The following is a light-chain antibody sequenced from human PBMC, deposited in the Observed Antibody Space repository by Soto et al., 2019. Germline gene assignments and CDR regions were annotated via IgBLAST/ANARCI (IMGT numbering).Light chain of an antibody. V-gene: IGLV1-40*01. CDR3: QSYDSSLSGSYV. CDR2: GN. J-gene: IGLJ1*01. CDR1: SSNIGAGFD. Sequence: QSVLTQPPSVSGAPGQRVTISCTGGSSNIGAGFDVHWYQQLPGTAPRLLIYGNHRPSGVPDRFSGSKSGTSASLAITGLQAEDEADYYCQSYDSSLSGSYVFGTGTKGTVL.